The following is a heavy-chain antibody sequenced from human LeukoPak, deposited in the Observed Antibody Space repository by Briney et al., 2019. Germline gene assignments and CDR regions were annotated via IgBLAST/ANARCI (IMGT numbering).Heavy chain of an antibody. CDR1: EYTFTDYY. Sequence: ASVRVSCKASEYTFTDYYIHWLRQAPGQGLEWMGWVNPYSGGTSYAQKFQGRVTMTRDMSTSTVYMELSSLRSEDTAVYYCARGRDVLRYFDWLLHLDYWGQGTLVTVSS. J-gene: IGHJ4*02. D-gene: IGHD3-9*01. CDR2: VNPYSGGT. V-gene: IGHV1-2*02. CDR3: ARGRDVLRYFDWLLHLDY.